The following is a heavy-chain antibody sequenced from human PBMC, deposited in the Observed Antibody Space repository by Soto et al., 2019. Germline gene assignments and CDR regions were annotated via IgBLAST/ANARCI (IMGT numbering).Heavy chain of an antibody. CDR3: ARAITMMNWFDP. CDR1: GGSISSGGYS. CDR2: IYHSGST. J-gene: IGHJ5*02. D-gene: IGHD3-22*01. Sequence: SETLSLTCAVSGGSISSGGYSWSWIRQPPGKGLEWIGYIYHSGSTYYNPSLKSRVTISVDTSKNQFSLKLSSVTAADTAVYYCARAITMMNWFDPWGQGTLVTVSS. V-gene: IGHV4-30-2*01.